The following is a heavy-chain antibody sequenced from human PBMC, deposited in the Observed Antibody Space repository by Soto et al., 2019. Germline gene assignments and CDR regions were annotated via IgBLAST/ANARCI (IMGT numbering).Heavy chain of an antibody. CDR2: TYYRSKWYN. Sequence: SQTLSLTCAISGDSVSSNSAAWNWIRQSPSRGLEWLGRTYYRSKWYNDYAVSVKSRITINPDTSKNQFSLQLNSVTPEDTAVYYWARDHFDVAPDYHGPYCCYSCLDFWGQGTTVTVSS. D-gene: IGHD3-9*01. J-gene: IGHJ6*02. CDR3: ARDHFDVAPDYHGPYCCYSCLDF. V-gene: IGHV6-1*01. CDR1: GDSVSSNSAA.